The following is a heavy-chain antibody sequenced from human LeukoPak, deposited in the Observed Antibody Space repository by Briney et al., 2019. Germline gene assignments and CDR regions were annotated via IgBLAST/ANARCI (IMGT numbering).Heavy chain of an antibody. CDR3: ARARNILTGYYYYYYGMDV. CDR2: INHSGST. J-gene: IGHJ6*02. D-gene: IGHD3-9*01. V-gene: IGHV4-34*01. CDR1: GGSVSGYY. Sequence: SETLSLTCAVYGGSVSGYYWSWIRQPPGKGLEWIGEINHSGSTNYNPSLKSRVTISVDTSKNQFSLKLSSVTAADTAVYYCARARNILTGYYYYYYGMDVWGQGTTVTVSS.